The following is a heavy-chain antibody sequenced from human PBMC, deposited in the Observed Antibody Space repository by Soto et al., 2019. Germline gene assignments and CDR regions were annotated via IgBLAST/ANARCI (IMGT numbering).Heavy chain of an antibody. Sequence: ASVKVSWKTSGYTFTNYAINWVRQAPGQGLQWMGWISAYSGDTKYAQRFQDRLTVTTDPSTTTAYMELRSLRSDDTAVYYCARDGRAFSIFGETMDVWGQGTTVTVSS. CDR1: GYTFTNYA. CDR3: ARDGRAFSIFGETMDV. CDR2: ISAYSGDT. J-gene: IGHJ6*02. V-gene: IGHV1-18*01. D-gene: IGHD3-3*01.